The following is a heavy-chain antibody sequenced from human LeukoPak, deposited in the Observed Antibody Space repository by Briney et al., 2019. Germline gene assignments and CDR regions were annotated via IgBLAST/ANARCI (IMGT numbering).Heavy chain of an antibody. D-gene: IGHD3-10*01. J-gene: IGHJ4*02. CDR1: GFTFSNAW. Sequence: GGSLRLSCAASGFTFSNAWMSWVRQAPGKGLEWVGRIKSKTDGGTTDYAAPVKGRFTISRDDSKNTLYLQMNSLKTEDTAVYYCTTEVWYGSGSYYKVPAYWGQGTLVTVSS. V-gene: IGHV3-15*01. CDR3: TTEVWYGSGSYYKVPAY. CDR2: IKSKTDGGTT.